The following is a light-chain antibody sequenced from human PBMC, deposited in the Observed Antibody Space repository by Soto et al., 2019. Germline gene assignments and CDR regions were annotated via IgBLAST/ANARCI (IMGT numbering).Light chain of an antibody. J-gene: IGLJ2*01. CDR2: DVN. CDR3: CSYAGSYTLL. Sequence: QSALTQPRSVSGSPGQSVTISCTGTSSDVGGYNYVSWYQQHPGKAPKLMIYDVNERPSGVPDRFSGSKSGNTASLTISGLQAEDEADYYCCSYAGSYTLLFGRGTKLTVL. CDR1: SSDVGGYNY. V-gene: IGLV2-11*01.